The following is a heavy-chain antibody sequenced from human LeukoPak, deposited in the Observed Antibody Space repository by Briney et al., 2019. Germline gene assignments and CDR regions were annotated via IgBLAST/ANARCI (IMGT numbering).Heavy chain of an antibody. D-gene: IGHD2-15*01. J-gene: IGHJ4*02. V-gene: IGHV3-7*01. CDR1: GFIFSRYW. Sequence: GGSLRLSCAASGFIFSRYWMRWVRQATGKGLEWVANIKEDGSEKSYVDSVKGRFTISRDKAKNSLYLQMSSLRAEDTAVYYCVRDCRSPGDYWGQGTLVTVSS. CDR3: VRDCRSPGDY. CDR2: IKEDGSEK.